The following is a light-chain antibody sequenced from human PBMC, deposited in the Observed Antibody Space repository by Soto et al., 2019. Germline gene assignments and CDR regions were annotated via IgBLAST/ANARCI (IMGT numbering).Light chain of an antibody. J-gene: IGKJ1*01. CDR1: QGLSSY. CDR3: RQYYSYPWT. Sequence: AIRMTQSPSSFSASTGDRVTITCRESQGLSSYLAWYQQKPGKAPKLLIYAASTLQSGVPSRFSGSGSGTDFTLTISCLQSEDFATYYCRQYYSYPWTFGPGTKVEIK. CDR2: AAS. V-gene: IGKV1-8*01.